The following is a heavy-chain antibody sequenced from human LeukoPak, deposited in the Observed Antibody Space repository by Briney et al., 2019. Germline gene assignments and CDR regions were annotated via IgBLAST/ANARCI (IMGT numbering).Heavy chain of an antibody. J-gene: IGHJ5*02. Sequence: GESLKISCKTSGYDFSTKWIGWVRQMPGKGLEWMGIIYPSDSITKYNPSVQGHVTMSADTSINTAYLEWRSLKASDTAMYYCARLAPDYADYWFDPWGQGTLVTVSS. CDR2: IYPSDSIT. D-gene: IGHD4-17*01. V-gene: IGHV5-51*01. CDR3: ARLAPDYADYWFDP. CDR1: GYDFSTKW.